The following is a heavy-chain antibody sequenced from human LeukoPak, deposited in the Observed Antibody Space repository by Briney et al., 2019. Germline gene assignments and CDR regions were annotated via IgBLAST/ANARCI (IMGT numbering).Heavy chain of an antibody. D-gene: IGHD2-15*01. J-gene: IGHJ5*02. CDR1: GFTFSDYS. Sequence: GGSLRLSCAASGFTFSDYSMTWVRQAPGKGLEWVSNIRSNGGETFYADSVKGRFTISGDNSKNTLYLEMNSLRAEDTAVYYCAKGGYTTWFDPWGQGTLVTVSS. CDR3: AKGGYTTWFDP. CDR2: IRSNGGET. V-gene: IGHV3-23*01.